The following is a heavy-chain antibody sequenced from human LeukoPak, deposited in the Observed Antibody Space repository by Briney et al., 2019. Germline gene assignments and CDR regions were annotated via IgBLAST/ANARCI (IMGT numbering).Heavy chain of an antibody. Sequence: PSQTLSLTCTVSGGSISSGSYYWSWIRQPAGKGLEWIGRIYTSGSTNYNPSLKSRVTISVDTSKNQFSLKLSSVTAADTAVYYCARAEVAVAGNANNWYFDLWGRGTLVTVSS. CDR3: ARAEVAVAGNANNWYFDL. CDR2: IYTSGST. D-gene: IGHD6-19*01. V-gene: IGHV4-61*02. CDR1: GGSISSGSYY. J-gene: IGHJ2*01.